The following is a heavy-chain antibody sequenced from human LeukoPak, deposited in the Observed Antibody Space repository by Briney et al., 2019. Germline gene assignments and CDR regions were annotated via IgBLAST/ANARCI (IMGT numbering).Heavy chain of an antibody. CDR1: GGSISSSSYY. V-gene: IGHV4-39*07. D-gene: IGHD5-18*01. J-gene: IGHJ6*03. CDR3: AREGRYRYGYNEYHSYMDI. Sequence: PSETLSLTCTVSGGSISSSSYYWGWIRQPPGKGLEWIGSIYYSGSTYYNPSLKSRVTISVDTSKNQFSLKLSSVTAAETAVYHCAREGRYRYGYNEYHSYMDIWGKGTTVTVSS. CDR2: IYYSGST.